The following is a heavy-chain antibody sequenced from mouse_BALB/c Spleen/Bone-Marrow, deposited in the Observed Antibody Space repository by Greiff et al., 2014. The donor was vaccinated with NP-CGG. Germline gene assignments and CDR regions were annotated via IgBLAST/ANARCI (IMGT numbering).Heavy chain of an antibody. CDR3: ARSGLRRPAMDY. Sequence: VQRVESGPGLVAPSQSLSITCTVSGFSLTSYGVHWVRQPPGKGLEWLGVIWAGGGTNYNSALMSRLSISKDNSKSQVFLKMNSLQIDDTAMYYCARSGLRRPAMDYWGQGTSVTVSS. D-gene: IGHD2-4*01. V-gene: IGHV2-9*02. J-gene: IGHJ4*01. CDR1: GFSLTSYG. CDR2: IWAGGGT.